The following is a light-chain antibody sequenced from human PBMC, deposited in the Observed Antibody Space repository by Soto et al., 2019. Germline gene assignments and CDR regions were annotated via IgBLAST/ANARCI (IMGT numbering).Light chain of an antibody. Sequence: DIRLTHSPSSLSASEGDRVTITCRASQDIHVFLAWYQHKPGKAPRLLIGSASTLQSGVPSRFSGSRSGAEFALAISSLRPEDIATYYCQKFNNYLLTVGPGTKVDIK. V-gene: IGKV1-9*01. J-gene: IGKJ3*01. CDR3: QKFNNYLLT. CDR1: QDIHVF. CDR2: SAS.